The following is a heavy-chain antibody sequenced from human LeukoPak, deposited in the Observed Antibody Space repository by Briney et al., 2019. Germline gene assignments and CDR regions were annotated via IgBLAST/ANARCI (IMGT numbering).Heavy chain of an antibody. CDR1: GFTFSSFS. CDR3: ARGFSSSWSGNDY. D-gene: IGHD6-13*01. Sequence: GGSLRLSCAASGFTFSSFSMNWVRQAPGKGLEWVSYISSSPTTIYYADSVKDRFTISRDNAKKSLYLQMNSLRAEDTAVYYCARGFSSSWSGNDYWGQGTLVTVSS. CDR2: ISSSPTTI. J-gene: IGHJ4*02. V-gene: IGHV3-48*01.